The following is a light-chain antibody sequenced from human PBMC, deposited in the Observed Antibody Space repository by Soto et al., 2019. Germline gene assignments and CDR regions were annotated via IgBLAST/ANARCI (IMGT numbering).Light chain of an antibody. V-gene: IGKV3-11*01. Sequence: DIVLTQSPATLSSFPGDRVTLSCRASQYINTRLAWYQHRPGQAPRLLIYQTSIRAAGIPDRFSASGSGTDFPLTISDVQPEDFALYYCHQRQSLPRTFGQGTKV. CDR3: HQRQSLPRT. J-gene: IGKJ1*01. CDR1: QYINTR. CDR2: QTS.